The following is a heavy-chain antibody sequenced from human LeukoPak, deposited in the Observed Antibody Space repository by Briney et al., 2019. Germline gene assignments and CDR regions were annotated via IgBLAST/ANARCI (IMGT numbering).Heavy chain of an antibody. Sequence: PGGSLRLSCAASGLTFSNYAMSWVRQAPGKGLEWVSAISASGTSAYYADSVKGRFTISKDNSKNTLYLQMNSLRAEDTAVYYCAKDRTVFRGITYYFDYWGQGTLVTVSS. CDR1: GLTFSNYA. J-gene: IGHJ4*02. D-gene: IGHD3-10*01. V-gene: IGHV3-23*01. CDR2: ISASGTSA. CDR3: AKDRTVFRGITYYFDY.